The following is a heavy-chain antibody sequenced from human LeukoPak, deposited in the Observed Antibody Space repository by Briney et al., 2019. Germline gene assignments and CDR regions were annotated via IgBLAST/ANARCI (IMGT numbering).Heavy chain of an antibody. J-gene: IGHJ1*01. CDR2: IKSDGST. Sequence: GGSLRLSCAASGFTFSTYWMHWVRQATGKGLVWVSRIKSDGSTNYADSVKGRFTISRDNAKNTVSLQMNSLRPEDTGVYYCARAPSEIGGYYPEYFRHWGQGTLVTVSS. CDR1: GFTFSTYW. V-gene: IGHV3-74*01. CDR3: ARAPSEIGGYYPEYFRH. D-gene: IGHD3-22*01.